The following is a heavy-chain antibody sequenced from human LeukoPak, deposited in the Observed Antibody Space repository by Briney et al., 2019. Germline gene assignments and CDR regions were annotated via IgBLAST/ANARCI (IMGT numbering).Heavy chain of an antibody. V-gene: IGHV3-30*04. Sequence: GGSLRLSCAASGFTFSSYAMHWVRQAPGKGLEWVAVISYDGSNKYYADSVKGRFTISRDNSKNTLYLQMNSLRAEDTAVYYCAKDPEYYDILTGYYLVGYMDVWGKGTTVTISS. CDR3: AKDPEYYDILTGYYLVGYMDV. CDR2: ISYDGSNK. D-gene: IGHD3-9*01. J-gene: IGHJ6*03. CDR1: GFTFSSYA.